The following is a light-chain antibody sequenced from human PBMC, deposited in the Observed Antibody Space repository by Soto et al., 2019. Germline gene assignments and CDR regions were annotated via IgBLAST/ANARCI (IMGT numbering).Light chain of an antibody. J-gene: IGKJ5*01. Sequence: KHSPAALSVYKGERATLSCRASQSVSSNLAWYQQKPGQAPRLLIYGASSRATGIPDRFSGSGSGTDFTLTISSLEPEDFAVYYCQQRTIWPPVTFGQGTRLEI. V-gene: IGKV3-11*01. CDR3: QQRTIWPPVT. CDR2: GAS. CDR1: QSVSSN.